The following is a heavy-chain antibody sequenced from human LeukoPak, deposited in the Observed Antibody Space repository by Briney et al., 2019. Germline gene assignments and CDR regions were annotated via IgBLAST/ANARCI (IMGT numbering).Heavy chain of an antibody. CDR1: GDSISSGGHY. V-gene: IGHV4-61*02. CDR2: ILTSGST. J-gene: IGHJ4*02. Sequence: SQTLSLTCTVSGDSISSGGHYWSWIRQRAGKGLEWIGRILTSGSTTYNPSLQSRLTISVDTSKNQFSLQLSSVTAADTAVYYCARGGDSGGYYPGGYFDYWGQGTLVIVSS. D-gene: IGHD3-22*01. CDR3: ARGGDSGGYYPGGYFDY.